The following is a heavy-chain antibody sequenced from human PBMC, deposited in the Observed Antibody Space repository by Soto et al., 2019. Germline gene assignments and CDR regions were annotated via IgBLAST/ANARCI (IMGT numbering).Heavy chain of an antibody. CDR1: GFTFSSYG. CDR3: ARDLVGIVVVPYYYMDV. CDR2: IWYDGSNK. V-gene: IGHV3-33*01. D-gene: IGHD2-2*01. Sequence: GGSLRLSCAASGFTFSSYGMHWVRQAPGKGLEWVAVIWYDGSNKYYADSVKGRFTISRDNSKNTLYLQMNSLRAEDTAVYYCARDLVGIVVVPYYYMDVWGKGTTVTVSS. J-gene: IGHJ6*03.